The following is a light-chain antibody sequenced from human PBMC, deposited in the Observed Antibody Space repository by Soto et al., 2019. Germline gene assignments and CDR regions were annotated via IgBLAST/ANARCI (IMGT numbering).Light chain of an antibody. J-gene: IGLJ1*01. CDR2: EVT. Sequence: QSALAQPASVSGSPGQSITISCTGTSSDVGRFNFVSWLQQHPGKAPKLLIYEVTKRPSEVSNRFSGSKSGNTASLTISGLQTEDEADYYCSSYTTRSTYVFGTGTKVTVL. CDR1: SSDVGRFNF. V-gene: IGLV2-14*01. CDR3: SSYTTRSTYV.